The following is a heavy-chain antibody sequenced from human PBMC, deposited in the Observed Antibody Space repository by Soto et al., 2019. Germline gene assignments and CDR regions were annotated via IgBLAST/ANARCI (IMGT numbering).Heavy chain of an antibody. CDR3: ARDIAVAGYYYYGMDV. D-gene: IGHD6-19*01. J-gene: IGHJ6*02. V-gene: IGHV3-21*01. Sequence: GGSLRLSCAASGFTLSSYSMNWVRQAPGKGLEWVSSISSSSSYIYYADSVKGRFTISRDNAKNSLYLQMNSLRAEDTAVYYCARDIAVAGYYYYGMDVWGQGTTVTVSS. CDR1: GFTLSSYS. CDR2: ISSSSSYI.